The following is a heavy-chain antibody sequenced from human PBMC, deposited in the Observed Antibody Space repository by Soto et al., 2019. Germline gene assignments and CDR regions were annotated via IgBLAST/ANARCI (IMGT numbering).Heavy chain of an antibody. CDR3: ARRSSNGGYFDY. D-gene: IGHD2-2*01. CDR1: GGSISSGVYY. V-gene: IGHV4-39*01. J-gene: IGHJ4*02. Sequence: PSETLSLTCTVSGGSISSGVYYWSWIRQHPGKGLEWIGYIYYSGSTYYNPSLKSRVTISVDTSKNQFSLKLSSVAAADTAVYYCARRSSNGGYFDYWGQGTLVTVSS. CDR2: IYYSGST.